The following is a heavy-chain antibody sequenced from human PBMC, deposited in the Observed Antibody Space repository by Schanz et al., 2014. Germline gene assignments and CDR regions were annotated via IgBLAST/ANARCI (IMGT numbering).Heavy chain of an antibody. CDR3: ARESPWGPAGVLGYFDI. CDR2: IFHKGNT. J-gene: IGHJ2*01. Sequence: QLQLQESGSGLVKSSQTLSLTCEVSGDSISTDNFSWSWIRQPPGKGLEWIGSIFHKGNTNYNAPLKSRGTRSVDGSKNQFSRTVTSVTAADTAVYYCARESPWGPAGVLGYFDIWGRGTLVIVSS. CDR1: GDSISTDNFS. V-gene: IGHV4-30-2*01. D-gene: IGHD2-2*01.